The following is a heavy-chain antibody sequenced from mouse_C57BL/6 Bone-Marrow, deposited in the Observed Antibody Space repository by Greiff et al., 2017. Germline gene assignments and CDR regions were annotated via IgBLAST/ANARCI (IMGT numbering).Heavy chain of an antibody. V-gene: IGHV5-17*01. CDR2: ISSGSSTI. CDR3: ARPRCDY. CDR1: GFTFSDYG. Sequence: EVKLMESGGGLVKPGGSLKLSCAASGFTFSDYGMHWVRQAPEKGLEWVAYISSGSSTIYYADTVKGRFTISRDNAKNTLFLQMTSLRSEDTAMYYCARPRCDYWGQGTTLTVSS. J-gene: IGHJ2*01.